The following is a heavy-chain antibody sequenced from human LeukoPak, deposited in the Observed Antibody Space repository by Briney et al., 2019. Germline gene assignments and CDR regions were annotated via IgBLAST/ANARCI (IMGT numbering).Heavy chain of an antibody. J-gene: IGHJ4*02. CDR2: FDPEDGET. CDR1: VYTLTELS. Sequence: ASVKVSCKVSVYTLTELSMHWVRQAPGKGLEWMGGFDPEDGETIYAQKFQGRVTMTEDTSTDTAYMELSRLRYEDTAVYYCATYIITMVRGVISPPFDYWGQGTLVTVSS. CDR3: ATYIITMVRGVISPPFDY. V-gene: IGHV1-24*01. D-gene: IGHD3-10*01.